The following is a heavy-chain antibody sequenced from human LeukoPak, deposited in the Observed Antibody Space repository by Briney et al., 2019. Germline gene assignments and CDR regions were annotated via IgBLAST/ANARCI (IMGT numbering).Heavy chain of an antibody. J-gene: IGHJ4*02. CDR1: GYTFTCYY. V-gene: IGHV1-2*06. D-gene: IGHD3-22*01. Sequence: GASVKVSCKASGYTFTCYYMHWVRQAPEQGLKWMGRINPNSGGTNYAQKFQGRVTMTRDTSISKAYMELRRLRSDDTAVYYCASILYYYDSSHYWGQGTLVTVSS. CDR2: INPNSGGT. CDR3: ASILYYYDSSHY.